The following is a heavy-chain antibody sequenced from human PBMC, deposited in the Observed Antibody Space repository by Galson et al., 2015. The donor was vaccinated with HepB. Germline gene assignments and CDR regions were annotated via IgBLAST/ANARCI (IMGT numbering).Heavy chain of an antibody. Sequence: SETLSLTCTVSGGSVSSSSHYWSWIRQPPGKGLEWIGYLSYSGNTNYNPSLKSRVTISGDTPKNQFSLKLSSVTAADTAVYYCARVPSPLYSGYGGNYYYYGMDVWGQGTTVTVSS. J-gene: IGHJ6*02. CDR3: ARVPSPLYSGYGGNYYYYGMDV. V-gene: IGHV4-61*01. CDR1: GGSVSSSSHY. CDR2: LSYSGNT. D-gene: IGHD5-12*01.